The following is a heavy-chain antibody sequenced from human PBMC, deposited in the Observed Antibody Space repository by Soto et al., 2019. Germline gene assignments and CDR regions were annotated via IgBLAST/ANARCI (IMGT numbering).Heavy chain of an antibody. Sequence: PGGSLLLSCESSGFTFRILGMPWVRQAPGKGLDLLAITSSDESNKYYADSVSGRFIISRDNSKNTLYLQMNSLKPEDTAVYSCAKHGVRDALDLWGQGTMVTVSS. CDR1: GFTFRILG. J-gene: IGHJ3*01. V-gene: IGHV3-30*18. CDR3: AKHGVRDALDL. D-gene: IGHD3-10*02. CDR2: TSSDESNK.